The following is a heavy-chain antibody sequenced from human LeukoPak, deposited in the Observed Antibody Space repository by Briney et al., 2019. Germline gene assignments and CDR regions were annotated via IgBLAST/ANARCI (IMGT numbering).Heavy chain of an antibody. V-gene: IGHV4-39*01. CDR1: GGSISSSSYY. D-gene: IGHD3-3*01. J-gene: IGHJ4*02. Sequence: SETLSLTCTVSGGSISSSSYYWGWIRQPPGKGLEWIGSIYYSGSTYYNPSLKSRVTISVDTSKNQFSLKLSSVTAADTAVYYCARHNNYDFWSGYSVPSTLDYWGQGTLVTVSS. CDR2: IYYSGST. CDR3: ARHNNYDFWSGYSVPSTLDY.